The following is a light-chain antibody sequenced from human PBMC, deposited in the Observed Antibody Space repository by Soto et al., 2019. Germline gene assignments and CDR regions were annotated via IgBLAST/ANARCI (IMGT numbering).Light chain of an antibody. CDR3: CSYAGGYTFV. CDR1: STDVGAYNY. CDR2: DAT. J-gene: IGLJ1*01. V-gene: IGLV2-11*01. Sequence: QSALSQPPSASGSPGQSVTISCTGTSTDVGAYNYVSWYQQHPGKAPKLMIYDATKRPSGVPDRFSGSKSGNTASLTISGLQAEDEADYYCCSYAGGYTFVFGNGTKLTVL.